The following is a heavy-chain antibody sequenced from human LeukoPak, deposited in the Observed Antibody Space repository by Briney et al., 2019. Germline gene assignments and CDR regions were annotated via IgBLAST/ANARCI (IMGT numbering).Heavy chain of an antibody. CDR3: AREDPQTTVPEGMDV. D-gene: IGHD4-17*01. V-gene: IGHV4-59*01. Sequence: PSETLSLTCTVSGGSISYYYWSWIRQSPGKGLEWIGYIYYSGTTNYNTSLKSRVTISVDTSKNQFSLQLRSVTAADTDVYYCAREDPQTTVPEGMDVWGQGTTVTVSS. CDR2: IYYSGTT. CDR1: GGSISYYY. J-gene: IGHJ6*02.